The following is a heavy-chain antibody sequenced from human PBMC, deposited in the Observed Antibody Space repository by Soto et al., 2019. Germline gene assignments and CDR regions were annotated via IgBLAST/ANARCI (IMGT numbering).Heavy chain of an antibody. CDR1: GGSISSGGYS. CDR3: ARESRFLEWLSLNWFDP. CDR2: IYHSGST. Sequence: SETLSLTCAVSGGSISSGGYSWSWIRQPPGKGLEWIGYIYHSGSTYYNPSLKSRVTISVDRSKNQFSLKLSSVTAADTAVYYCARESRFLEWLSLNWFDPWGQGTLVTVSS. D-gene: IGHD3-3*01. J-gene: IGHJ5*02. V-gene: IGHV4-30-2*01.